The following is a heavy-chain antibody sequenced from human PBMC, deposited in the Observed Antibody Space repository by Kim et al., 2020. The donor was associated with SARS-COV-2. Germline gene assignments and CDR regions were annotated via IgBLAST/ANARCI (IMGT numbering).Heavy chain of an antibody. Sequence: SETLSLTCTVSGGSISSGDYYWSWIRQPPGKGLEWIGYIYYSGSTYYNPSLKSRVTISVDTSKNQFSLKLSSVTAADTAVYYCGRAVVPAAIKPTWFDPWGQGTLVTVSS. J-gene: IGHJ5*02. D-gene: IGHD2-2*02. V-gene: IGHV4-30-4*01. CDR3: GRAVVPAAIKPTWFDP. CDR2: IYYSGST. CDR1: GGSISSGDYY.